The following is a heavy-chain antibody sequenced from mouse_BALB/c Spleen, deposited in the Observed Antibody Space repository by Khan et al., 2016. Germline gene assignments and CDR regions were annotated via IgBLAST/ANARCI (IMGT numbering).Heavy chain of an antibody. CDR3: ASYYGSSYGYFDY. V-gene: IGHV1-87*01. CDR1: GYTFTSYW. J-gene: IGHJ2*01. D-gene: IGHD1-1*01. CDR2: IYPGDGDT. Sequence: QIQLVQSGAELARPEASVKLSCKASGYTFTSYWMQWVKQRPGQGLEWIGAIYPGDGDTRYTQKFKGKATLTADKSSSTAYMQLSSLSSEESAVYYCASYYGSSYGYFDYWGQGTTLTVSS.